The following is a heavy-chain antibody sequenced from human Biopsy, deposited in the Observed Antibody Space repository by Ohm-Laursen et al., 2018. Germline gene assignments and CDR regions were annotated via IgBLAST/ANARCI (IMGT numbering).Heavy chain of an antibody. Sequence: SLRLSCSAPGFSVSSYDMNWVRQAPGKGLEWISCISETSSHIYDADSVRGRFTVARDIAKNSLYLQLNSLRVEDTAVYYCARKIYGDYEVPYSYGMDVWGLGTTVTVSS. J-gene: IGHJ6*02. CDR3: ARKIYGDYEVPYSYGMDV. D-gene: IGHD4-17*01. CDR2: ISETSSHI. CDR1: GFSVSSYD. V-gene: IGHV3-21*01.